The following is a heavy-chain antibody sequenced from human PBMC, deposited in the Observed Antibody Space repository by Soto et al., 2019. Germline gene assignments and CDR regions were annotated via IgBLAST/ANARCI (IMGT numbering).Heavy chain of an antibody. Sequence: QVQLVQSGAEVKKPGASVKVSCKASGYTFTSYDINWVRQATGQGLEWMGWMNPNSGNTGYAQKFQGRVTMTRNTSISTAYMELSSLRSEDTAVYYCARVPEALRFLEWSSGAFGYWGQGTLVTVSS. D-gene: IGHD3-3*01. CDR3: ARVPEALRFLEWSSGAFGY. CDR2: MNPNSGNT. CDR1: GYTFTSYD. V-gene: IGHV1-8*01. J-gene: IGHJ4*02.